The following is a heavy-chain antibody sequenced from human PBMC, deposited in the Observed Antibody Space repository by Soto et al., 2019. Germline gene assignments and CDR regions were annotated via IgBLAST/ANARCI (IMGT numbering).Heavy chain of an antibody. CDR2: IDTTGSTT. J-gene: IGHJ6*02. Sequence: EVQLVESGGGLVQPGGSLRLSCAASEFTFSTYWMHWVRQAPGKGLEWVARIDTTGSTTTYAGSVQGRFTIYRDNAKNTLYLQMHSVRDEDTAVYYCASVSAAQYYYGMDAWGQGTTVTVSS. D-gene: IGHD4-4*01. V-gene: IGHV3-74*01. CDR1: EFTFSTYW. CDR3: ASVSAAQYYYGMDA.